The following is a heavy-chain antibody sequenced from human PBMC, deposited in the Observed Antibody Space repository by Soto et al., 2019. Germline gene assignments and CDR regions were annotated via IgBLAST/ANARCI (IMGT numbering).Heavy chain of an antibody. CDR3: AKDRLAGGFDY. V-gene: IGHV3-7*05. J-gene: IGHJ4*02. Sequence: GGSLRLSCAASGFTFSSYWMSRVRQAPGKGPEWVANIKEDASEIYYMDSVKGRFTISRDNSRNSLYLQMNSLRAEDTAVYYCAKDRLAGGFDYWGQGTLVTVSS. CDR1: GFTFSSYW. D-gene: IGHD3-16*01. CDR2: IKEDASEI.